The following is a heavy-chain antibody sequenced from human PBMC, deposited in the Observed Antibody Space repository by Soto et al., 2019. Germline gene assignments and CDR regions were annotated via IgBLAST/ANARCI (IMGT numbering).Heavy chain of an antibody. V-gene: IGHV3-23*01. CDR1: GFTFSSYA. CDR3: AATGYYYYYYMDV. Sequence: GGSLRLSCAASGFTFSSYAMSWVRQAPGKGLEWVSAISGSGGSTYYADSVKGRFTISRDNSKNTLYLQMNSLRAEDTVVYYCAATGYYYYYYMDVWGKGTTVTVSS. J-gene: IGHJ6*03. CDR2: ISGSGGST.